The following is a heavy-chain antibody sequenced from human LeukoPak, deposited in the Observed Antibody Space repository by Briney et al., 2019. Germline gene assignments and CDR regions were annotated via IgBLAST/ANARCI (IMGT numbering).Heavy chain of an antibody. J-gene: IGHJ6*03. CDR1: GGTFTNYA. Sequence: GASVKVSCKASGGTFTNYAFNWVRQAPGQGLEWMGGIIPLFGTANYAQKFQGRVTITADESTSTVYMELSSLRSEDTAVYYCARGLRAARVMDVWGKGTTVTVSS. V-gene: IGHV1-69*13. CDR2: IIPLFGTA. CDR3: ARGLRAARVMDV. D-gene: IGHD2-15*01.